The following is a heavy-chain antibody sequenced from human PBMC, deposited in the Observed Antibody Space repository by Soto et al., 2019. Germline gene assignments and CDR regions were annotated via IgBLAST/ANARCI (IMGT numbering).Heavy chain of an antibody. CDR2: IYSGGST. CDR1: GFTVSSNY. J-gene: IGHJ6*02. V-gene: IGHV3-66*01. CDR3: AREDYGSGSYRGRYYYGMDV. D-gene: IGHD3-10*01. Sequence: PGGSLRLSCAASGFTVSSNYMSWVRQDPGKGLEWVSVIYSGGSTYYADSVKGRFTISRDNSKNTLYLQMNSLRAEDTAVYYCAREDYGSGSYRGRYYYGMDVWGQGTTVTVSS.